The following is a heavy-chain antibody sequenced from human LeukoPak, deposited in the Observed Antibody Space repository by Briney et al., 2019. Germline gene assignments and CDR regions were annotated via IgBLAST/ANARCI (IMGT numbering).Heavy chain of an antibody. CDR2: ISSSTSTI. J-gene: IGHJ4*02. V-gene: IGHV3-48*03. D-gene: IGHD3-10*01. CDR1: GFTFSSYE. CDR3: ARGPYSSGSYNDY. Sequence: HPGGSLRLSCAASGFTFSSYEMNWVRQAPGKGLEWVSYISSSTSTIYYADSVKGRFTISRDNAENSLYLQMNSLRAEDTAIYYCARGPYSSGSYNDYWGQGTLVTVSS.